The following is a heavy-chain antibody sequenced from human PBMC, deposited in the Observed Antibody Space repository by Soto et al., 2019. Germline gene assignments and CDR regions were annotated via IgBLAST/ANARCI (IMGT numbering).Heavy chain of an antibody. CDR3: ARSRYYYDTSDYLDY. D-gene: IGHD3-22*01. CDR1: EFTFSSDA. CDR2: ISYHGNDK. J-gene: IGHJ4*02. Sequence: GGALRLSCAASEFTFSSDAMHWVRQAPGKGLEWVAVISYHGNDKYYADFVKGRFTISRDNSRNTLYLQMNSLRAEDTAVYYCARSRYYYDTSDYLDYWGQGTLVTVSS. V-gene: IGHV3-30-3*01.